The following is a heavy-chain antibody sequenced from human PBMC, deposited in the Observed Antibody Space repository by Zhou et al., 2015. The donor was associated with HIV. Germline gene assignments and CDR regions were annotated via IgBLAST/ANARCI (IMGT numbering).Heavy chain of an antibody. CDR2: FDPGDGQT. J-gene: IGHJ4*02. CDR3: ATADWRRGDTAMDYYFDY. V-gene: IGHV1-24*01. D-gene: IGHD5-18*01. CDR1: GYSLTELS. Sequence: QVQLVQSGAEVKKPGASVKVSCKVSGYSLTELSMHWVRQAPGKGLEWMGGFDPGDGQTIYVQKFQGRVTMTEDTSTDTAYMELSSLRSEDTAVYYCATADWRRGDTAMDYYFDYVGPGNPGHRLL.